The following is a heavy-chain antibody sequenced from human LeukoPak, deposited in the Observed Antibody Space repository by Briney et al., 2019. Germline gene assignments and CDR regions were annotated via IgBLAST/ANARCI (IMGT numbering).Heavy chain of an antibody. CDR2: IYYSGST. D-gene: IGHD6-13*01. CDR3: ARKGAAGIRGGKYNWFGP. J-gene: IGHJ5*02. Sequence: SETLSLTCTVSGGSISSYYWSWIRQPPGKGLEWIGYIYYSGSTNYNPSLKSRVTISVDTSKNQFSLKLSSVTAADTAVYYCARKGAAGIRGGKYNWFGPWGQGTLVTVSS. CDR1: GGSISSYY. V-gene: IGHV4-59*01.